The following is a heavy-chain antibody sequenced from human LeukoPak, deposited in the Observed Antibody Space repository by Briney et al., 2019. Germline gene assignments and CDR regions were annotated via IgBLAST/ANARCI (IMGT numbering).Heavy chain of an antibody. Sequence: GESLKISCKGSGYSFTTYWIGWVRQMPGKGLEWMAIIYPGDSDTRYSPSFQGQVTISADKSISTAYLQWSSLKVSDTAMYYCARQYYGDNSGFDYWGQGTPVTVSS. D-gene: IGHD4-23*01. CDR1: GYSFTTYW. CDR2: IYPGDSDT. J-gene: IGHJ4*02. CDR3: ARQYYGDNSGFDY. V-gene: IGHV5-51*01.